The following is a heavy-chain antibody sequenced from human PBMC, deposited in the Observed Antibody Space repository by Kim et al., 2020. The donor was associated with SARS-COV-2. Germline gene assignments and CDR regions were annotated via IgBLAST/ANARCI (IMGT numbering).Heavy chain of an antibody. D-gene: IGHD1-1*01. J-gene: IGHJ5*02. CDR2: TYYRSKWYN. CDR1: GDSVSSNSAA. CDR3: ASGCTNCHDNWFDT. V-gene: IGHV6-1*01. Sequence: SQTLSLTCAISGDSVSSNSAAWNWIRQSPSRGLEWLGRTYYRSKWYNDYAMSVKSRITINPDTSKNQFSLQLNSVTPEDTAVYYCASGCTNCHDNWFDTWGKGTLVTVSA.